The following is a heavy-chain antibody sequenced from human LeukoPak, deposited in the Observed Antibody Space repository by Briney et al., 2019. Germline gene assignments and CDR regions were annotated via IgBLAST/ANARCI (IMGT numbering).Heavy chain of an antibody. CDR2: IYYSGST. Sequence: SETLSLTCTVSGGSISSYYWSWIRQPPGKGLEWIGYIYYSGSTNYNPSLKSRVTISVDTSKNQFSLKLSSVTAADTAVYYCACTHSGAESIAARVDAFDIWGQGTMVTVSS. CDR3: ACTHSGAESIAARVDAFDI. V-gene: IGHV4-59*01. D-gene: IGHD6-6*01. CDR1: GGSISSYY. J-gene: IGHJ3*02.